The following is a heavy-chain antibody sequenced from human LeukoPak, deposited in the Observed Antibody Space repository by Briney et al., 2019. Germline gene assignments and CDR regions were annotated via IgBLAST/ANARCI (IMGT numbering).Heavy chain of an antibody. CDR1: GGSISSSNYY. J-gene: IGHJ4*02. CDR3: AIARGYSYGDSSSFDY. D-gene: IGHD5-18*01. V-gene: IGHV4-39*01. CDR2: IYYSGST. Sequence: SETLSLTCIVSGGSISSSNYYWGWIRQPPGKGLEWIGTIYYSGSTYYNPSLKSRVTMSVDTSKNQFSLELSSVTAADTAVYYCAIARGYSYGDSSSFDYWGQGTLVTVSS.